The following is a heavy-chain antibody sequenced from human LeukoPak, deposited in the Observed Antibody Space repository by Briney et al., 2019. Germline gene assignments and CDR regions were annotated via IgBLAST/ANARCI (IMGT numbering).Heavy chain of an antibody. CDR2: ISWNSGSI. Sequence: QAGRYLRLSCAASGFTFDDYAMHWVRQAPGKGLEWVSGISWNSGSIGYADSVKGRFTISRDNAKNSLYLQMNSLRAEDTALYYCAKDVADAARPSDAFDIWGQGTMVTVSS. D-gene: IGHD6-6*01. CDR1: GFTFDDYA. J-gene: IGHJ3*02. V-gene: IGHV3-9*01. CDR3: AKDVADAARPSDAFDI.